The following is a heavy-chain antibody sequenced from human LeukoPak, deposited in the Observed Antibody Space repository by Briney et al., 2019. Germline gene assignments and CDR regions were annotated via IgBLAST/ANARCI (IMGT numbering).Heavy chain of an antibody. V-gene: IGHV3-53*01. D-gene: IGHD4/OR15-4a*01. Sequence: GGSLRLSCAASGFTVSSNYMSWVRQAPGKGLEWVSVIYSGGSTYYADSVKGRFTISRDNAKNSLYLEMNSLRDEDTAVYYCARDLAGGAYWGQGTLVTVSS. J-gene: IGHJ4*02. CDR2: IYSGGST. CDR1: GFTVSSNY. CDR3: ARDLAGGAY.